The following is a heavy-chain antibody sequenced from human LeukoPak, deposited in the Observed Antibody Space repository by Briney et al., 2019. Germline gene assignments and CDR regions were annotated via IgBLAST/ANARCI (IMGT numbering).Heavy chain of an antibody. D-gene: IGHD3-9*01. V-gene: IGHV1-69*04. Sequence: SVKVSCKASGGTFSSYAISWVRQAPGQGLEWMGRIIPILGIANYAQKFQGRVTITADKSTSTAYMELSSLRPEDTAVYYCAREDYDILTGYYNFDYWGQGTLVTVSS. CDR2: IIPILGIA. CDR3: AREDYDILTGYYNFDY. J-gene: IGHJ4*02. CDR1: GGTFSSYA.